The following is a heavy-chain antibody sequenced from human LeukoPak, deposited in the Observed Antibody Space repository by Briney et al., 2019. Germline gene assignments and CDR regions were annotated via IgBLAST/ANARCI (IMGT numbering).Heavy chain of an antibody. V-gene: IGHV3-74*01. CDR1: GFTFSSYW. CDR3: ASSNRGAFIDY. D-gene: IGHD3-10*01. CDR2: INGDGSIT. J-gene: IGHJ4*02. Sequence: PGGSLRLSCVAPGFTFSSYWMHWVRQAPGKGLVWVSRINGDGSITSYADSVKGRFTISRDNAKNTLYLQMNSLRAEDTAVYHCASSNRGAFIDYWGQGTLVTVSS.